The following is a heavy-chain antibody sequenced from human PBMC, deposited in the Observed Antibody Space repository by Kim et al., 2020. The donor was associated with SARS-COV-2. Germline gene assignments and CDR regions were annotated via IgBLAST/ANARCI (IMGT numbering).Heavy chain of an antibody. V-gene: IGHV4-59*13. D-gene: IGHD2-21*02. J-gene: IGHJ4*02. CDR3: ARGGAYCGGDCYYNYFDY. CDR2: IYYSGST. CDR1: GGSISSYY. Sequence: SETLSLTCTVPGGSISSYYWSWIRQPPGKGLEWIGYIYYSGSTNYNPSLKSRVTISVDTSKNQLSLKLSSVTAADTAVYYCARGGAYCGGDCYYNYFDYWGQGTLVTVSS.